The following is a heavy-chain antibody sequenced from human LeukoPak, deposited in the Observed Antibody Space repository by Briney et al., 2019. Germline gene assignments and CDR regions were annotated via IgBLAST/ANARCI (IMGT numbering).Heavy chain of an antibody. CDR1: GFTFSSYW. Sequence: PGGSLRLSCAASGFTFSSYWMHWVRQAPGKGLVWVSRINSDGSSTSYADTVKGRFTISRDNAKNTLYLQMNSLRAEDTAVYYCARDMDFRINWFDPWGQGTLVTVSS. J-gene: IGHJ5*02. D-gene: IGHD2-2*03. CDR3: ARDMDFRINWFDP. CDR2: INSDGSST. V-gene: IGHV3-74*01.